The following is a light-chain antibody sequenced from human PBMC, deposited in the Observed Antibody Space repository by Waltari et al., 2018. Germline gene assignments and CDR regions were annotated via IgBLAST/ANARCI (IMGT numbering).Light chain of an antibody. CDR2: WAS. J-gene: IGKJ2*01. V-gene: IGKV4-1*01. Sequence: DIVMTQCPDSLAVSLGERSTINCKSSQTLLYTSNNKNYLTWYQQKSGQPPKVLIFWASTRESGVAERFNGSGSGTDFTLTINSLQPEDVAVYFCQQYFSSPYTFGQGTKLEIK. CDR3: QQYFSSPYT. CDR1: QTLLYTSNNKNY.